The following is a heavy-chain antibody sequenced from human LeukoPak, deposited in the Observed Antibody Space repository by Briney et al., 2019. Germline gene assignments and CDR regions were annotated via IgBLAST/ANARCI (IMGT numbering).Heavy chain of an antibody. CDR1: VFTFGTYY. Sequence: GGSLRLSCAASVFTFGTYYMAWLRQAPGKGLEWVANIRQDGSEKFYEDSVKGRFTISRDNGGNSLYLQMNSLRAEDTAVYYCARDIGVGSSGYYGYFDYWGQGTLVTVSS. CDR3: ARDIGVGSSGYYGYFDY. CDR2: IRQDGSEK. V-gene: IGHV3-7*01. J-gene: IGHJ4*02. D-gene: IGHD3-22*01.